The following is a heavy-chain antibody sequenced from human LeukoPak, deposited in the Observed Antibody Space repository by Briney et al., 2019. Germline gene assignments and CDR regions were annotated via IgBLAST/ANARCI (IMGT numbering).Heavy chain of an antibody. J-gene: IGHJ4*02. CDR2: INSDGSST. CDR1: GFTFSSYW. V-gene: IGHV3-74*01. CDR3: AKDAQSGPEPYFDY. Sequence: PGGSLRLSCAASGFTFSSYWMHWVRQAPGKGLVWVSRINSDGSSTSYADSVKGRFTISRDNAENTLYLQMNSLRAEDTAVYYCAKDAQSGPEPYFDYWGQGTLVTVSS. D-gene: IGHD5-12*01.